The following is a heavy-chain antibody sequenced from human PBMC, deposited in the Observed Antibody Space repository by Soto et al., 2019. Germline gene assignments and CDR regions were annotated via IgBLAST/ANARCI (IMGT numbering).Heavy chain of an antibody. CDR3: ARAATFGPNWFDP. Sequence: QVQLVQSGAEVKKPGSSVKVYCKASGGTFSSYAISWVRQAPGQVLEWLGGIIPIFGTANYAQKFQGRVTITSDEATGTAYMELSSRRSEDTAVYYCARAATFGPNWFDPWGQGTLVTVSS. CDR1: GGTFSSYA. D-gene: IGHD3-16*01. CDR2: IIPIFGTA. J-gene: IGHJ5*02. V-gene: IGHV1-69*01.